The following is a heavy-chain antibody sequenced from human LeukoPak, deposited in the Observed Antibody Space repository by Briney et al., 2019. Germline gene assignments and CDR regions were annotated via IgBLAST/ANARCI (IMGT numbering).Heavy chain of an antibody. Sequence: SETLSLTCAVYGGSFSGYYWSWIRQPPGKGLEWIGEINHSGSTNYNPSLKSRVTISVDTSKNQFSLKLSSVTAADTAVYYCARQAMIVVRYFDYWGQGTLVTVSS. CDR2: INHSGST. J-gene: IGHJ4*02. CDR1: GGSFSGYY. D-gene: IGHD3-22*01. V-gene: IGHV4-34*01. CDR3: ARQAMIVVRYFDY.